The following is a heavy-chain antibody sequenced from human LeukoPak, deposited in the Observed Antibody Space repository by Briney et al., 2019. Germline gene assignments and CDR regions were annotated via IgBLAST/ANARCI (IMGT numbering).Heavy chain of an antibody. CDR2: FDPEDGET. J-gene: IGHJ4*02. D-gene: IGHD6-19*01. CDR1: GYTLTELA. Sequence: ASVKVSCKVSGYTLTELAMNWVRQAPGQGLEWMGGFDPEDGETIYAQKFQGRVTMTEDTSTDTTYMELSSLRSEDTAVYYCPTDPWSGAMAGKEGYWGQGTLVAVSS. CDR3: PTDPWSGAMAGKEGY. V-gene: IGHV1-24*01.